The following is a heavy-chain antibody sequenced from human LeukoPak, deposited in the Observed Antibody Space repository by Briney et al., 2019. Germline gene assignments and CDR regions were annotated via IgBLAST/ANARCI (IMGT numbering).Heavy chain of an antibody. V-gene: IGHV4-30-4*01. D-gene: IGHD5-18*01. CDR3: ARVEYSYGYPTKN. J-gene: IGHJ4*02. CDR1: GGSISSGDYY. CDR2: IYYSGST. Sequence: SQTPSLTCTVSGGSISSGDYYWSWIRQPPGKGLEWIGYIYYSGSTYYNPSLKSRVTISEDTSKNQFSLKLSSVTAADTAVYYCARVEYSYGYPTKNWGQGTLVTVSS.